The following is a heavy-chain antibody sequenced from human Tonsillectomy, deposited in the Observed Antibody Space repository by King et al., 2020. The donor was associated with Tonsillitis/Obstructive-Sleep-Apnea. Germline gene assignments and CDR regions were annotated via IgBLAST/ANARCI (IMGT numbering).Heavy chain of an antibody. CDR1: GFTFSDHY. CDR3: AKELNKTNYYFDYMAV. V-gene: IGHV3-72*01. CDR2: TGNRANSYTT. D-gene: IGHD1-1*01. J-gene: IGHJ6*03. Sequence: DVQLVESGGGLVQPGGSLRLSCAAFGFTFSDHYMDWVRQAPGKGLEWVGRTGNRANSYTTEYAASVKGRFTISRDDSKNSLFLQMNSLKTEDTAVYYCAKELNKTNYYFDYMAVWGKGTTVTVSS.